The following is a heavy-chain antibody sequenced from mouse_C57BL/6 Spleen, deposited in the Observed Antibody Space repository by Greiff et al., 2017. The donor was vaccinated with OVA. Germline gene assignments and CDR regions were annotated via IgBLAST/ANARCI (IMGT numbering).Heavy chain of an antibody. J-gene: IGHJ4*01. D-gene: IGHD2-1*01. V-gene: IGHV1-64*01. Sequence: QVQLQQPGAELVKPGASVKLSCKASGYTFTSYWMHWVKQRPGQGLEWIGMIHPNSGSTNYNEKFKSKATLTVDKSSSTAYMQLSSLTSEDSAVYYCARSDGNYEGAMDYWGQGTSVTVSS. CDR2: IHPNSGST. CDR3: ARSDGNYEGAMDY. CDR1: GYTFTSYW.